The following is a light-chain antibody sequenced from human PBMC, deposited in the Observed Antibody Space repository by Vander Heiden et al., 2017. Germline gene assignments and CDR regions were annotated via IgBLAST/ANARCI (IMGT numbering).Light chain of an antibody. CDR3: QQSDSTPNT. CDR2: AAS. CDR1: QSISSY. Sequence: DIQMTQSPSSLSASVGDRVTITCRASQSISSYLNWYQQKPGKAPKLLIYAASSLQSGVPSRFSGSGSGTDFTLTISRLQPEDFATYYCQQSDSTPNTFGGATKVEIK. J-gene: IGKJ4*01. V-gene: IGKV1-39*01.